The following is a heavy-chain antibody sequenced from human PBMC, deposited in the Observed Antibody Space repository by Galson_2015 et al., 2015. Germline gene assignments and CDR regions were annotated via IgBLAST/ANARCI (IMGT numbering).Heavy chain of an antibody. V-gene: IGHV3-33*01. CDR3: ARGGYRSGGSCRYYYYYYGMDV. D-gene: IGHD2-15*01. J-gene: IGHJ6*02. Sequence: SLRLSCAASGFTFSSYGMHWVRQAPDKGLEWVAVIWYDGSNKYYADSVKGRFTISRDNSKNTLYLQMNSLRAEDTAVYYCARGGYRSGGSCRYYYYYYGMDVWGQGTTVTVSS. CDR1: GFTFSSYG. CDR2: IWYDGSNK.